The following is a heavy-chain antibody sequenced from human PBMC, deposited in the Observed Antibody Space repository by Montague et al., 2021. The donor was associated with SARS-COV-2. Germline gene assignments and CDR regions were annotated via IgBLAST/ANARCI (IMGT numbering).Heavy chain of an antibody. CDR2: IYYSGST. CDR3: ARLLLELPGDY. J-gene: IGHJ4*02. CDR1: GDSISGSNYY. V-gene: IGHV4-39*01. Sequence: SETLSLTCTVSGDSISGSNYYWAWIRQPPGKGLEWIGSIYYSGSTYDNPSLKSRVSISVDTSKNQFSLKLNSVTAADTAVYYCARLLLELPGDYWGQGTLVTVSS. D-gene: IGHD1-7*01.